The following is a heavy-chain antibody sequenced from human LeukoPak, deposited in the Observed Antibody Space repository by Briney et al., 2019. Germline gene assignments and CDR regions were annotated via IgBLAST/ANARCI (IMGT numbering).Heavy chain of an antibody. J-gene: IGHJ4*02. Sequence: SETLSLTCAVYGGSFSGYYWSWIRQPPGKGLEGIGEINHSGSTNYNPSLKSRVTISVDTSKNQFSLKLSSVTAADTAVYYCARARGDYDSSGYPSGYYFDYWGQGTLVTVSS. D-gene: IGHD3-22*01. CDR3: ARARGDYDSSGYPSGYYFDY. V-gene: IGHV4-34*01. CDR2: INHSGST. CDR1: GGSFSGYY.